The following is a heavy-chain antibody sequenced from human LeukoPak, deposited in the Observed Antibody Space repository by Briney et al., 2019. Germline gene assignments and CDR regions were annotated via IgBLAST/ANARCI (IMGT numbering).Heavy chain of an antibody. CDR2: ISSSSSYI. D-gene: IGHD6-19*01. CDR1: GFTFNKYT. V-gene: IGHV3-21*01. CDR3: ARGRRLARAPWDY. Sequence: PGGSLRLSCAASGFTFNKYTMNWVRQAPGKGLEWVSSISSSSSYIYYADSVKGRFTISRDNAKNSLYLQMNSLTAADTAVYYCARGRRLARAPWDYWGQGTLVTVSS. J-gene: IGHJ4*02.